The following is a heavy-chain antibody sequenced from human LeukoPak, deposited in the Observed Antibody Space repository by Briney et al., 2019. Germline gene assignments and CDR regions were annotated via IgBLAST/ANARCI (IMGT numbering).Heavy chain of an antibody. Sequence: SVKVSCKASGGTFSSYAISWVRQAPGQGLEWMGGIIPVLGTTNYAQTFQNKVTITADESTSTTYMELSSLTSEDTAVYYCATSGGDYYYYSLDVWGKGTPVTISS. D-gene: IGHD3-10*01. CDR2: IIPVLGTT. CDR3: ATSGGDYYYYSLDV. V-gene: IGHV1-69*13. CDR1: GGTFSSYA. J-gene: IGHJ6*03.